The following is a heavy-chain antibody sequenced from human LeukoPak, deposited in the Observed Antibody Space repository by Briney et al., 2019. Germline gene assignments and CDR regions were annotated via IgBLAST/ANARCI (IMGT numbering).Heavy chain of an antibody. CDR3: ARDNAPQTYSSGWYDS. CDR1: GFSFRTHW. D-gene: IGHD6-19*01. Sequence: GGSLRLSCAASGFSFRTHWMPWVRQASGTGLVWVSRINSDGNNTNYAESVKGRFTISRDNAKNTLYLQMNSLRAEDSALYYCARDNAPQTYSSGWYDSWGQGALVTVSS. V-gene: IGHV3-74*01. CDR2: INSDGNNT. J-gene: IGHJ5*01.